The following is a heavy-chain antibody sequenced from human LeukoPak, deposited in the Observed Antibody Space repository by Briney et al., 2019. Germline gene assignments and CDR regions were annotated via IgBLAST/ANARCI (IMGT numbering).Heavy chain of an antibody. CDR2: ISGSARTI. D-gene: IGHD3-10*01. CDR3: ARCVHGSCAGDNYCDA. V-gene: IGHV3-11*04. Sequence: GGSLPLSRPESRFTANDYTLTWIRQAPGKGLEWISYISGSARTIYYADSVKGRLTISRDYANNSLFLQLNWLRAEDTAVYYCARCVHGSCAGDNYCDAWGQGTMVIVSS. J-gene: IGHJ5*02. CDR1: RFTANDYT.